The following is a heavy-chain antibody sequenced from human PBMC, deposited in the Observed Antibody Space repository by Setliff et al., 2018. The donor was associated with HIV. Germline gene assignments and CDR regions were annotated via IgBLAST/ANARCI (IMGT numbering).Heavy chain of an antibody. D-gene: IGHD3-10*01. V-gene: IGHV1-2*02. CDR2: IKPDTGGT. CDR3: AREGLWFGDRGFYMDV. CDR1: GYTFTVCY. Sequence: ASVKVSCKASGYTFTVCYMHWVRQAPGQGLEWMGWIKPDTGGTNYAQKFQGRVTMTRDTSITTAYMELRGLTSDDTGVYYCAREGLWFGDRGFYMDVWGKGTAVTVSS. J-gene: IGHJ6*04.